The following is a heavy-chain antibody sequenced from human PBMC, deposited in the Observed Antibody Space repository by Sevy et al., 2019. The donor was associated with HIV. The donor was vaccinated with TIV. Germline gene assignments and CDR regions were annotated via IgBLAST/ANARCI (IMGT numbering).Heavy chain of an antibody. CDR1: GGSISSGGNY. Sequence: SETLSLTCTVSGGSISSGGNYWSWIRQHPGKGLEWIGYIYYSWSTYYNPSLRSRVTISVDTSKNQFSLKLSSVTAADTAVYYCARGGTYYYGSGSHRYNWFDPWGQGTLVTVSS. CDR3: ARGGTYYYGSGSHRYNWFDP. V-gene: IGHV4-31*03. D-gene: IGHD3-10*01. CDR2: IYYSWST. J-gene: IGHJ5*02.